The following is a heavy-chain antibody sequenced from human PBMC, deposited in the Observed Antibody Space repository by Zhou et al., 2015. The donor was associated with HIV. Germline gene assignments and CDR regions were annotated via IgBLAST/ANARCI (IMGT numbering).Heavy chain of an antibody. J-gene: IGHJ4*02. Sequence: QVQLVESGGGLVKPGGSLRLSCEVFGFTFSDYYMSWIRQAPGKGLEWVSYISSSGSTINYADSVKGRFTISRDNTRNSLYLQMNSLRAEDTAVYNCARVTLNWNFDYWGQGTLVTVS. CDR2: ISSSGSTI. CDR1: GFTFSDYY. V-gene: IGHV3-11*01. D-gene: IGHD1-20*01. CDR3: ARVTLNWNFDY.